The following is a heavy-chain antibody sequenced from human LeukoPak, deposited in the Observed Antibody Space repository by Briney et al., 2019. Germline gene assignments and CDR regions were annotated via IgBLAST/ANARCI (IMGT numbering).Heavy chain of an antibody. Sequence: GASVKVSCKASGYTFTSYYMHWVRQAPGQGLEWMGIINPSGGSTSYAQKFQGRVTMTRDMSTSTVYMELSSLRSEDTAVYYCARDSKRGYSYGYFSYWGQGTLVTVSS. CDR1: GYTFTSYY. D-gene: IGHD5-18*01. V-gene: IGHV1-46*01. CDR2: INPSGGST. CDR3: ARDSKRGYSYGYFSY. J-gene: IGHJ4*02.